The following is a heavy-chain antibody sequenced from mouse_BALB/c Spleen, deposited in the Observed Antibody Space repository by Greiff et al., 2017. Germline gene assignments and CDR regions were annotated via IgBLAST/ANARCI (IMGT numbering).Heavy chain of an antibody. CDR3: ARPQLGKDYAMDY. CDR2: ISSGGSYT. V-gene: IGHV5-6*01. D-gene: IGHD4-1*02. Sequence: EVKLVESGGDLVKPGGSLKLSCAASGFTFSSYGMSWVRQTPDKRLEWVATISSGGSYTYYPDSVKGRFTISRDNAKNTLYLQMSSLKSEDTAMYYCARPQLGKDYAMDYWGQGTSVTVSS. CDR1: GFTFSSYG. J-gene: IGHJ4*01.